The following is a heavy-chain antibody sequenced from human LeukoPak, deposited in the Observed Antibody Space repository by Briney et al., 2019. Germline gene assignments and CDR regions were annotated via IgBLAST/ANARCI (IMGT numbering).Heavy chain of an antibody. CDR3: ATSSAVRSDY. CDR1: GFTVSSNY. J-gene: IGHJ4*02. D-gene: IGHD3-22*01. V-gene: IGHV3-66*01. CDR2: IYSSGST. Sequence: GGSLRLSCAASGFTVSSNYMSWVRQAPGKGLEWVSVIYSSGSTFYADSVKGRFTISRDNSKNTLYLQMNSLRAEDTAVYYCATSSAVRSDYWGQGTLVTVSS.